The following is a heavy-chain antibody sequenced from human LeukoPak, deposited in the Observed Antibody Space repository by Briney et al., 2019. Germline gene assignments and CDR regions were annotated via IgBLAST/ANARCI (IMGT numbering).Heavy chain of an antibody. V-gene: IGHV3-23*01. CDR2: ISGGGGST. CDR3: AKDDRIQTRRYSYNY. D-gene: IGHD5-18*01. J-gene: IGHJ4*02. Sequence: GGSLRLSCAASGFTFSSSAMSWVRQAPGKGLEWLSTISGGGGSTYYADSVKGRFTISRDNSMNTLYLQMNSLRAEDTAVYYCAKDDRIQTRRYSYNYWGQGTLVTVSS. CDR1: GFTFSSSA.